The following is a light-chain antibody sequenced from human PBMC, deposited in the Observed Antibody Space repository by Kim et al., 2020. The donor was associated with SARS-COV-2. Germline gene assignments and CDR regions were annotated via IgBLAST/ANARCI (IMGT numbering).Light chain of an antibody. CDR1: SRDVGGYNY. Sequence: SVTISCTGTSRDVGGYNYVSWYQQHPGKAPKLMIYDVSKRPSGVPDRFSGSKSGNTASLTISGLQAEDEADYYCCSYAGSYTFVYVFGTGTKVTVL. CDR2: DVS. J-gene: IGLJ1*01. V-gene: IGLV2-11*01. CDR3: CSYAGSYTFVYV.